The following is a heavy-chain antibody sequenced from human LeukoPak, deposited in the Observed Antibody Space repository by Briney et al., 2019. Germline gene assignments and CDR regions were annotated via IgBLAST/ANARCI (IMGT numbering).Heavy chain of an antibody. V-gene: IGHV3-30*02. CDR1: GFTFSTYG. CDR2: IHYDGSNK. CDR3: AREPPGGWELTLDAFDI. J-gene: IGHJ3*02. Sequence: PGGSLRLSCAASGFTFSTYGIHWVRQAPGKGLEWVAFIHYDGSNKYYADSVKGRFTISRDNSKNTLFLQMNSLRAEDTAVYYCAREPPGGWELTLDAFDIWGQGTMVTVSS. D-gene: IGHD1-26*01.